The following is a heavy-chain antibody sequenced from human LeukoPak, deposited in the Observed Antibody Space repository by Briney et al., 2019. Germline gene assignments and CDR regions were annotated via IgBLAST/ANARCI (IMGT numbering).Heavy chain of an antibody. CDR3: VKISDI. Sequence: SETLSLTCSVLGGSIRRSGYYWGWVRQPPGKGLTWIGSIYESGTTYYNPSFKSRAFISVDTSKNRFSLQLTSVTAADRGVYFCVKISDIWGRGTTVSVSS. CDR1: GGSIRRSGYY. V-gene: IGHV4-39*01. CDR2: IYESGTT. J-gene: IGHJ6*02.